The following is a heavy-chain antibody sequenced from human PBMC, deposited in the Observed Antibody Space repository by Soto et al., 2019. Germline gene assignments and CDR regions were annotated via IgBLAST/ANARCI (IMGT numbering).Heavy chain of an antibody. CDR1: GDSIGGSYW. J-gene: IGHJ5*02. V-gene: IGHV4-4*02. CDR3: AREVPGLREVNRNWFDP. D-gene: IGHD3-10*01. CDR2: VSQSGNT. Sequence: PSETLSLTCTVSGDSIGGSYWWSGVRQPPGKGLEWIGEVSQSGNTNYNPSLMSRLTISVDKSKNQFSLRLTYVTAADTGIYYCAREVPGLREVNRNWFDPWGQGTLVTVSS.